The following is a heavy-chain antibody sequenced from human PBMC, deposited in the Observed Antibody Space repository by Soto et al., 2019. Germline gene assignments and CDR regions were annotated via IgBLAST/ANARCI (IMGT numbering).Heavy chain of an antibody. CDR2: ISGSGGST. V-gene: IGHV3-23*01. Sequence: GVSLRLSCAASGFTFSSYAMSWVRQAPGKGLEWVSAISGSGGSTYYADSVKGRFTISRDNSKNTLYLQMNSLRAEDTAVYYCAKGGILGVVIDVWGQGTMVTVSS. CDR1: GFTFSSYA. J-gene: IGHJ3*01. CDR3: AKGGILGVVIDV. D-gene: IGHD3-3*01.